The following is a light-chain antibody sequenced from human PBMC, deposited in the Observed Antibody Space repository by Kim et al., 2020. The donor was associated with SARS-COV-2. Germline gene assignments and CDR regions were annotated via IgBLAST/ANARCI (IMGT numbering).Light chain of an antibody. Sequence: GKPVTNTATRSRPGNDRSYEHGCQQHPSSAPTTVIYDDNHSPPGFPDPFCVSSDSSANTASLTISGLKTEDEADYYCQSDDSSSLVFGGGTQLTVL. J-gene: IGLJ2*01. CDR3: QSDDSSSLV. CDR2: DDN. V-gene: IGLV6-57*03. CDR1: RPGNDRSY.